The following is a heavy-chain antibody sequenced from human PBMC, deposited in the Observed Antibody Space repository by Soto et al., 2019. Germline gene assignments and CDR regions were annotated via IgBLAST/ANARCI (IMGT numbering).Heavy chain of an antibody. Sequence: ASVKVSCKASGYTFTSYYMHWVRQAPGQGLEWMGIINPRGGSTSYAQKFQGRVTMTRDTSTSTVYMELSSLRSEDTAVYYCVRTDYDSSHYYYYGMGVWGQGTTVTVSS. J-gene: IGHJ6*02. CDR1: GYTFTSYY. D-gene: IGHD3-22*01. CDR2: INPRGGST. V-gene: IGHV1-46*01. CDR3: VRTDYDSSHYYYYGMGV.